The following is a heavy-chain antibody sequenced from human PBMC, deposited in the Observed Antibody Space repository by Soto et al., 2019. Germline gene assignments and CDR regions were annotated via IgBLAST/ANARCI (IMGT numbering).Heavy chain of an antibody. V-gene: IGHV3-53*01. J-gene: IGHJ4*02. CDR3: ARDVGSSWHYFDY. D-gene: IGHD6-13*01. CDR2: IYSGGST. Sequence: PWGSLRLSCAASGFTVISNYIILCRQAPWKGLEWVSVIYSGGSTYYADSVKGRFTISRDNSKNTLYLQMNSLRAEDTAVYYCARDVGSSWHYFDYWGQGTLVTVSS. CDR1: GFTVISNY.